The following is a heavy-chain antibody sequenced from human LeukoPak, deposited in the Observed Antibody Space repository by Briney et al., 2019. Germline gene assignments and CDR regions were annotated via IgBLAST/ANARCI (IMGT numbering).Heavy chain of an antibody. CDR2: ISHDGMNA. V-gene: IGHV3-23*01. CDR1: GLHFSGTA. Sequence: PGGSLRLSCAASGLHFSGTAMSWVRQAPGKGLEWVSAISHDGMNAYYADSVKGRFTISRDNSKKTVSLEMSSLTAADTGVYYCAKDGAQYSSGPECDPRGQGALSPSP. D-gene: IGHD6-19*01. CDR3: AKDGAQYSSGPECDP. J-gene: IGHJ5*02.